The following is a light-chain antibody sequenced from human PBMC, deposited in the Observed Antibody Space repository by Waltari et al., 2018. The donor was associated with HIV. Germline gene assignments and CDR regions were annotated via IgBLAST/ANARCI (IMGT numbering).Light chain of an antibody. Sequence: QSVLTQPPSVSGAPGQRVTISCTKSSSTVAAAYDVHSFQQVPGTAPKLLIYGHVNRPSGVPDRFSGSRSGTSASLAITGLQAEDEADYYCQSYDTSLTDIIFGGGTKLTVL. CDR2: GHV. CDR3: QSYDTSLTDII. CDR1: SSTVAAAYD. V-gene: IGLV1-40*01. J-gene: IGLJ2*01.